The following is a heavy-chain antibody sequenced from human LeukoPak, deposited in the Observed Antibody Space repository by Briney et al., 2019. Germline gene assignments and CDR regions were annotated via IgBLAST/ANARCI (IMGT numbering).Heavy chain of an antibody. CDR2: IKQDGSEK. Sequence: GGSLRLSCAASGFTFSSYAMSWVRQAPGKGLEWVANIKQDGSEKYYVDSVKGRFTISRDNAKKSLYLQMNSLRAEDTAVYYCARASITMVRGAIIWGQGTLVTVSS. D-gene: IGHD3-10*01. CDR1: GFTFSSYA. V-gene: IGHV3-7*01. CDR3: ARASITMVRGAII. J-gene: IGHJ4*02.